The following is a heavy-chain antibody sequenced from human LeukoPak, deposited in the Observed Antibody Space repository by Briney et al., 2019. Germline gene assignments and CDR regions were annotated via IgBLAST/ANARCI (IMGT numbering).Heavy chain of an antibody. CDR3: ARVFTPLSGYLAY. Sequence: GASVKVSCKASGGTFSSYAISWVRQAPGQGLEWMGGIIPIFGTANYAQKFQGRVTITADESTSTAYMELSSLRSEDTAVYYCARVFTPLSGYLAYWGQGTLVTVSS. J-gene: IGHJ4*02. D-gene: IGHD3-22*01. CDR2: IIPIFGTA. V-gene: IGHV1-69*13. CDR1: GGTFSSYA.